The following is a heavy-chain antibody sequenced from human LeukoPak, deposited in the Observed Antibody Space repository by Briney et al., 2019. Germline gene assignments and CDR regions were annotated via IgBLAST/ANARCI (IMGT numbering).Heavy chain of an antibody. CDR1: GFTFSSYA. J-gene: IGHJ6*03. CDR3: AKDGRDFLIPGYSYGYYYYYYMDV. CDR2: IRYDGSNK. Sequence: PGGSLRLSCAASGFTFSSYAMSWVRQAPGKGLEWVAFIRYDGSNKYYADSVKGRFTISRDNSKNTLYLQMNSLRAEDTAVYYCAKDGRDFLIPGYSYGYYYYYYMDVWGKGTTVTISS. V-gene: IGHV3-30*02. D-gene: IGHD5-18*01.